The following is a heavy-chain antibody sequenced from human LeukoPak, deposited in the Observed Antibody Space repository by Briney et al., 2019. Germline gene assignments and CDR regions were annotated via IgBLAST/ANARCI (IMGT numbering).Heavy chain of an antibody. CDR3: ARVPSNPNYDFWSGYYFDY. D-gene: IGHD3-3*01. CDR1: GYTFTSYG. V-gene: IGHV1-18*01. J-gene: IGHJ4*02. Sequence: ASVKPSCKASGYTFTSYGISWVRQAPGQGLKWMGWISAYNGNTNYAQKLQGRVTMTTDTSTSTAYMELRSLRSDDTAVYYCARVPSNPNYDFWSGYYFDYWGQGTLVTVSS. CDR2: ISAYNGNT.